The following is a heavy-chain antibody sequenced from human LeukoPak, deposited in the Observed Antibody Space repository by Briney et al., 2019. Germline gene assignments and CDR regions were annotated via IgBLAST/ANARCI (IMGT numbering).Heavy chain of an antibody. J-gene: IGHJ4*02. D-gene: IGHD6-19*01. Sequence: GGSLRLSCAASGFTFSSYAMSWVRQAPGKGLEWVSAISGSGGSTYYADSVKGRFTISRDNAKNSLYLQMNSLRDEDMALYYCAKDIRAVAGGGVDYWGQGTLVTVSS. CDR2: ISGSGGST. CDR1: GFTFSSYA. V-gene: IGHV3-23*01. CDR3: AKDIRAVAGGGVDY.